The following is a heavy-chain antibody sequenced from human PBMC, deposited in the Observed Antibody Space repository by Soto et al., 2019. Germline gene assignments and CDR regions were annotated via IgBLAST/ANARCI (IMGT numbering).Heavy chain of an antibody. D-gene: IGHD2-21*02. CDR3: ARGGDWQFDY. V-gene: IGHV4-4*02. Sequence: QVQLQESGPGLVKPSGTLSLTCAVSGDSISSDKWWSWVRQPPGKGLEWIGEIHHSGRTNYNPSLKSRVTILVEKYKNQLSLELSSMTAADTAVYYCARGGDWQFDYWGQGTLVTGSS. J-gene: IGHJ4*02. CDR1: GDSISSDKW. CDR2: IHHSGRT.